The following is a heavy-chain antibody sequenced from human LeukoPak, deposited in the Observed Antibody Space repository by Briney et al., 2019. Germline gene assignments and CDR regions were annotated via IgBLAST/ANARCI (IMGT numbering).Heavy chain of an antibody. CDR3: ARDCCASGSHDY. CDR1: GYAISNYW. V-gene: IGHV3-7*04. J-gene: IGHJ4*02. Sequence: GVPLRLSCAASGYAISNYWMNWVRQAPGEGLEWVANISQDGSVEHYLDSVKGRFTISRDNDKNSLYLQMNTLRAEDTAVYYCARDCCASGSHDYWGQGARVTLSS. CDR2: ISQDGSVE. D-gene: IGHD3-10*01.